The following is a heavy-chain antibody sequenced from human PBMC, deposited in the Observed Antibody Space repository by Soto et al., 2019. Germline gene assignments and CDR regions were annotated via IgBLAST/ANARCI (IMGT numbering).Heavy chain of an antibody. Sequence: QVQMQESGPGLVKPSETLSLTCTVSGDSVRNQYWSWIRRPPGRGLERIGYIYRSGSTKYNPTLKSRLTISVDTSNNQFSLKLSSVTAADTAVYYCARTLDYGHMDVWGKGTTVTVSS. D-gene: IGHD3-16*01. J-gene: IGHJ6*03. CDR2: IYRSGST. CDR3: ARTLDYGHMDV. V-gene: IGHV4-4*09. CDR1: GDSVRNQY.